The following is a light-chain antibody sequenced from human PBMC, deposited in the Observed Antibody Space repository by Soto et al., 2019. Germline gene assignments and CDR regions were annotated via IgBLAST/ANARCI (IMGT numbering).Light chain of an antibody. CDR2: GES. CDR3: QQYISWPLT. Sequence: EIVLTQSPGTLSLSPGERATLSCRASQSVSNNYLAWYQQKPGQAPRVLIYGESTRATGIPARFTGSGSGTEFTLTISSLQPEDFAVYYCQQYISWPLTFGGGTKLELK. V-gene: IGKV3-15*01. J-gene: IGKJ4*01. CDR1: QSVSNN.